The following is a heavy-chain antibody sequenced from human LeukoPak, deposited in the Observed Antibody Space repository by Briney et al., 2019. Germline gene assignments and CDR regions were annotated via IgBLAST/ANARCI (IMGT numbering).Heavy chain of an antibody. CDR3: ARDTSGDYYYGMDV. CDR2: INHSGST. V-gene: IGHV4-34*01. D-gene: IGHD2-21*01. CDR1: GDSISNFY. J-gene: IGHJ6*02. Sequence: SETLSLTCTVSGDSISNFYWNWIRQPPGKGLEWIGEINHSGSTNYNPSLKSRVTISVDTSKNQFSLKLSSVTAADTAVYYCARDTSGDYYYGMDVWGQGTTVTVSS.